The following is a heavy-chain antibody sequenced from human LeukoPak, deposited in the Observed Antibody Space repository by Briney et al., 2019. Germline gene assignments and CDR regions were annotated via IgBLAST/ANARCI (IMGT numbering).Heavy chain of an antibody. V-gene: IGHV3-21*01. Sequence: TGGSLRLSCAASGFTFSSYSMNWVRQAPGKGLEWVSSISSSSSYIYYADSVKGRFTISRDNAKNSLYLQMNSLRAEDTAVYYCAKVIALDTSMGIFDYWGQGTLVTVSS. D-gene: IGHD5-18*01. CDR3: AKVIALDTSMGIFDY. CDR2: ISSSSSYI. J-gene: IGHJ4*02. CDR1: GFTFSSYS.